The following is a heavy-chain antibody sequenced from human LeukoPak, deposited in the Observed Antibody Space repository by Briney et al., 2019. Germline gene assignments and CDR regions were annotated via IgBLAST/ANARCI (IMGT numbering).Heavy chain of an antibody. CDR3: AKGRYYDILTGPVRN. V-gene: IGHV3-74*01. CDR1: GFAFSSYW. D-gene: IGHD3-9*01. Sequence: GGSLRLSCAASGFAFSSYWMHWVRQAPGKGLVWVSRINSDGSSTSYADSVKGRFTISRDNSKNTLYLQMNSLRAEDTAVYYCAKGRYYDILTGPVRNWGQGTLVTVSS. CDR2: INSDGSST. J-gene: IGHJ4*02.